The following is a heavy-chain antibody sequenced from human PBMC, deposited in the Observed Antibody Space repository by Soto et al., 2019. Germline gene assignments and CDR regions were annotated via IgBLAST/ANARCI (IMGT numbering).Heavy chain of an antibody. D-gene: IGHD1-1*01. CDR3: AKDDTGRWNDAFDI. CDR2: ISYDGSNK. Sequence: QVQLVESGGGVVQPGRSLRLSCAASGFTFSSYGMHWVRQAPGKGLEWVAVISYDGSNKYYADSVKGRFTISRDNSKNTLYLQMNSLRAEDTAVYYCAKDDTGRWNDAFDIWGQGTMVTVSS. V-gene: IGHV3-30*18. J-gene: IGHJ3*02. CDR1: GFTFSSYG.